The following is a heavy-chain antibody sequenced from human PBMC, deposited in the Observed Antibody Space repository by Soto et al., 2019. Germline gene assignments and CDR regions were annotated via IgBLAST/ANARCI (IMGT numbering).Heavy chain of an antibody. J-gene: IGHJ4*02. Sequence: PSETLSLTCTVSGGSISSYYWSWIRQPPGKGLEWIGYIYHSGSTYYNPSLKSRVTISRDTSKNQFSLKLSSVTAADTAVYYCARHRDYNRSGSWFDYWGQGTLVTVSS. V-gene: IGHV4-59*08. CDR1: GGSISSYY. CDR2: IYHSGST. D-gene: IGHD3-10*01. CDR3: ARHRDYNRSGSWFDY.